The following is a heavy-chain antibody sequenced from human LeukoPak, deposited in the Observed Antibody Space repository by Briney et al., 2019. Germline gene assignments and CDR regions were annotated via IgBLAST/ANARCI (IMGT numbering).Heavy chain of an antibody. CDR1: GLILRGHA. CDR2: IGDSGEIE. V-gene: IGHV3-23*01. Sequence: SGGSLRLSCEASGLILRGHAMSWVRQAPGKGLEWVSGIGDSGEIERYADSVKGRFTISRDNFRNTVYLEMRSLRPEDTAVYYFAKGYSSGWTPFDYWGQGTQVTVSS. CDR3: AKGYSSGWTPFDY. D-gene: IGHD6-19*01. J-gene: IGHJ4*02.